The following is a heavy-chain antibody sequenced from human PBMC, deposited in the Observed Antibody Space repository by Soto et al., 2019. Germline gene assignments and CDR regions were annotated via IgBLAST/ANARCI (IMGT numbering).Heavy chain of an antibody. CDR1: GFTFSSYA. CDR3: AKSSVLLWFGELYNYYYGMDV. D-gene: IGHD3-10*01. Sequence: GGSLRLSCAASGFTFSSYAMSWVRQAPGKGLEWVSAISGSGGSTYYADSVKGRFTISRDNSKSTLYLQMNSLRAEDTAVYYCAKSSVLLWFGELYNYYYGMDVWGQGTTVTVSS. V-gene: IGHV3-23*01. CDR2: ISGSGGST. J-gene: IGHJ6*02.